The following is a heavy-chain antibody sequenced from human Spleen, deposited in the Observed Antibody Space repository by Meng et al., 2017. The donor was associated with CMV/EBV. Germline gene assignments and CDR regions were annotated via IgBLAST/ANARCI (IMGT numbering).Heavy chain of an antibody. CDR3: AGGGKGRLHPRWFDP. Sequence: QWHLREAGPGLVKPSETLSLTCTVSGGSISSYYWSWIRQPPGKGLEWIGEINHSVSTNYNPSLKSRVTRSVDTSKNQSALKLSFVTAADTAVYYCAGGGKGRLHPRWFDPWGQGTLVTVSS. J-gene: IGHJ5*02. CDR2: INHSVST. D-gene: IGHD5-24*01. CDR1: GGSISSYY. V-gene: IGHV4-59*12.